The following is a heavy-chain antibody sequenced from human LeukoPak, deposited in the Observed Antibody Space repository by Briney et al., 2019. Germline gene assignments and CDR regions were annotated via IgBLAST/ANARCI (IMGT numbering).Heavy chain of an antibody. V-gene: IGHV1-69*13. CDR1: GGTFSSYA. CDR2: IIPIFGTV. D-gene: IGHD5-24*01. CDR3: ARSLRREMATTGVLFDYYGMDV. J-gene: IGHJ6*02. Sequence: SVKVSCKASGGTFSSYAISWVRQAPGQGLAWMGWIIPIFGTVKYAQKFQGRVTITADESTSTAYMELSSLRSEDTAVYYCARSLRREMATTGVLFDYYGMDVWGQGTTVTVSS.